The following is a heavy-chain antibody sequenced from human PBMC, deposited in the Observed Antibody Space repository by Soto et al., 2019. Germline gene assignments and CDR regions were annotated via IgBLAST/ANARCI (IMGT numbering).Heavy chain of an antibody. V-gene: IGHV1-69*01. Sequence: QVKLVQSGAEVKRPGSSVKVSCKASGGTFNNYALSWVRQAPGQGLEWVGGIIPIFNSANYAQKFQGRVTITADDATSTDYMELRSLRPDDTAVYYCAREVTVASYSFDFWGQGTLVTVSS. J-gene: IGHJ4*02. CDR2: IIPIFNSA. D-gene: IGHD5-12*01. CDR1: GGTFNNYA. CDR3: AREVTVASYSFDF.